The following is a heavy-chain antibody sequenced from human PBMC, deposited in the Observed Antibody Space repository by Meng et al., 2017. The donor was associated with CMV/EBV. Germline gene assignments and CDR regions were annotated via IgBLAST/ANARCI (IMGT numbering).Heavy chain of an antibody. CDR3: ARTTSAGGTPWYYYYYGMDV. CDR1: GFTFSSYW. D-gene: IGHD6-13*01. J-gene: IGHJ6*02. V-gene: IGHV3-74*01. CDR2: INSDGSST. Sequence: GESLKISCAASGFTFSSYWMHWVRQAPGKGLVWVSRINSDGSSTSYADSVKGRFTISRDNAKNSLYLQMNSLRAEDTAVYYCARTTSAGGTPWYYYYYGMDVWGQGTTVTVSS.